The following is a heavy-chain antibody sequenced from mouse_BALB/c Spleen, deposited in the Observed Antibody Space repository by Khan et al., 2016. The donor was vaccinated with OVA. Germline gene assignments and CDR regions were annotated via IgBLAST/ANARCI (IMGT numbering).Heavy chain of an antibody. CDR3: ARQGAATGGFYYAMDY. J-gene: IGHJ4*01. V-gene: IGHV5-6*01. D-gene: IGHD1-2*01. CDR1: GFTFSTYG. Sequence: EVELVESGGDLVKPGGSLKLSCAASGFTFSTYGMSWVRQTPDKRLEWVATISSGDIYTYYPDSVKGRFTISRDSAKNTLYLRMSSLKSEDTAMYYCARQGAATGGFYYAMDYWGQGTSVTVSS. CDR2: ISSGDIYT.